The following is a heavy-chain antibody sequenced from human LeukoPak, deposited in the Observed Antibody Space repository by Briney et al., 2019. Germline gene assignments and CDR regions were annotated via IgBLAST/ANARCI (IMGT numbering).Heavy chain of an antibody. Sequence: SETLSLTCAVYGGSFSVYYWGWIRQPPGKGLEWIGNIYSSGSTYYNASLQSRVTISIDTSKNQISLRLNSVTAADTAMYYCAKSGGYGLIDYWGQGTRVTDSS. V-gene: IGHV4-34*01. CDR1: GGSFSVYY. CDR3: AKSGGYGLIDY. D-gene: IGHD1-26*01. CDR2: IYSSGST. J-gene: IGHJ4*02.